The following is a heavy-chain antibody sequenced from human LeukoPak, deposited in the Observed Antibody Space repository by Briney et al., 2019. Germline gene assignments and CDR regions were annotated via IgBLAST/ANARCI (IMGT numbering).Heavy chain of an antibody. V-gene: IGHV4-59*01. CDR2: ISNSGIT. J-gene: IGHJ4*02. Sequence: PSEPLSLTCTVSGGSISTYYWNWIRQPPGKGLEWIGYISNSGITTYNPSLKSRVTISVDSSKSQFSLKLNSVTAADTAVYYCARSGGYSSSWSLWGQGTLVTVSS. CDR1: GGSISTYY. CDR3: ARSGGYSSSWSL. D-gene: IGHD6-13*01.